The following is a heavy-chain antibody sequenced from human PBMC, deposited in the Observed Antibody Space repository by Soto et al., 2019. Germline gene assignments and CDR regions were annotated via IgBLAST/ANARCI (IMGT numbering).Heavy chain of an antibody. CDR3: AGSPSTYYYGSGSYYGNSYYYYMDV. CDR2: IYYSGST. Sequence: SETLSLTCTVSGGSIGSFYWSWIRQPPGKGLEWIGYIYYSGSTNYNPSLKSRVTISVDTSKNQFSLNLISVTAADTAVYYCAGSPSTYYYGSGSYYGNSYYYYMDVWGKGTTVTVSS. CDR1: GGSIGSFY. V-gene: IGHV4-59*08. D-gene: IGHD3-10*01. J-gene: IGHJ6*03.